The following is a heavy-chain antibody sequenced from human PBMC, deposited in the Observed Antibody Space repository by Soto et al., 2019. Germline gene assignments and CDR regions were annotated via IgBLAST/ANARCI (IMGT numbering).Heavy chain of an antibody. CDR2: IYYSGST. J-gene: IGHJ4*02. Sequence: SETLSLTCTVSGGSISSGDYYWSWIRQPPGKGLEWIGYIYYSGSTYYNPSLKSRVTISVDTSKNQFSLKLSSVTAADTAVYYSGRIQRGVRGVGSPIDYWGQGTLVNVSS. CDR3: GRIQRGVRGVGSPIDY. V-gene: IGHV4-30-4*02. CDR1: GGSISSGDYY. D-gene: IGHD3-10*01.